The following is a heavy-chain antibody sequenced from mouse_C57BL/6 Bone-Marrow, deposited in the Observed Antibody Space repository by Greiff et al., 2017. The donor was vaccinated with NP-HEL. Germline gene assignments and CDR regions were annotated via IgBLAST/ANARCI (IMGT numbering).Heavy chain of an antibody. CDR3: ARDAI. CDR1: GYTFTSYG. J-gene: IGHJ2*01. Sequence: QVQLQQSGAELARPGASVKLSCKASGYTFTSYGISWVKQRPGQGLEWIGEIYPRSGNTYYNEKFKGKATLTADKSSSTAYMELRSLTSEDSAVYFCARDAIWGQGTTLTVSS. CDR2: IYPRSGNT. V-gene: IGHV1-81*01.